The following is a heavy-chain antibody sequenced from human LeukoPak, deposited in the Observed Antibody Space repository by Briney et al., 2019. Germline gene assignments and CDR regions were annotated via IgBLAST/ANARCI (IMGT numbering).Heavy chain of an antibody. CDR2: ISSSSSTI. CDR3: ARYPYSGYDLQAFHY. D-gene: IGHD5-12*01. CDR1: GFTFSSYW. J-gene: IGHJ4*02. Sequence: GGSLRLSCAASGFTFSSYWMSWVRQAPGKGLEWVSYISSSSSTIYYADSVKGRFTISRDNAKNSLYLQMNSQRAEDKTVYHCARYPYSGYDLQAFHYWGQGTLVTVSS. V-gene: IGHV3-48*01.